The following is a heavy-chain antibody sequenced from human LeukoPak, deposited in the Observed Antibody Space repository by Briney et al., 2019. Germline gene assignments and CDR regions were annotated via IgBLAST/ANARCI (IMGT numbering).Heavy chain of an antibody. CDR2: ISGDGTKE. J-gene: IGHJ4*02. Sequence: GGSLRLSCADSGFTSIFYGMHWVRQAPGKGLEWVAVISGDGTKEYYADSVKGRFTVSRDNSKNTLYLQMNSLRTEDTAVYYCAKDEGGDYVGLDYWGQGTLVTVSS. V-gene: IGHV3-30*18. CDR3: AKDEGGDYVGLDY. D-gene: IGHD4-17*01. CDR1: GFTSIFYG.